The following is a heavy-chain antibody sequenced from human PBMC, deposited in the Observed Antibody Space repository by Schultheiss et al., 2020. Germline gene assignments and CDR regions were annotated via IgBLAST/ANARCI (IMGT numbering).Heavy chain of an antibody. CDR1: GFTFSSYA. D-gene: IGHD3-10*01. CDR3: ARGDGSGSVPFDY. J-gene: IGHJ4*02. CDR2: ISYDGSNK. V-gene: IGHV3-30-3*01. Sequence: GESLKISCAASGFTFSSYAMHWVRQAPGKGLEWVAVISYDGSNKYYADSVKGRFTISRDNAKNSLYLQMNSLRAGDTAVFYCARGDGSGSVPFDYWGQGTLVNVYS.